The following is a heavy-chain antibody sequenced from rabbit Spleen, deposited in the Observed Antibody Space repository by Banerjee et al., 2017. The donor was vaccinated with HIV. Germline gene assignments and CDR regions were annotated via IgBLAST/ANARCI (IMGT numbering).Heavy chain of an antibody. J-gene: IGHJ4*01. CDR3: ARDAAGREDFNL. D-gene: IGHD4-2*01. CDR1: GFSFSASYW. CDR2: IDVVKSGST. Sequence: QEQLEESGGDLVKPGASLTLTCKASGFSFSASYWICWVRQAPGKGLEWIACIDVVKSGSTYYETWAKGRFTISRTSSTTVTLQLTSLTVADTATYFCARDAAGREDFNLWGPGTLVTVS. V-gene: IGHV1S45*01.